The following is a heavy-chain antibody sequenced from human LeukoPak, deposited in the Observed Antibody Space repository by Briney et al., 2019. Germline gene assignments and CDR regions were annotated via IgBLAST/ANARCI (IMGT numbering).Heavy chain of an antibody. V-gene: IGHV1-18*01. D-gene: IGHD2/OR15-2a*01. CDR1: GDTFTNYG. CDR3: TRDRFQSFDI. Sequence: ASVKVSCKASGDTFTNYGFSWVRQAPGQGLEWMGWISLYNGNTKYAQKFQGRVTMTTDTSTSTAYMELRSLRSDDTAVYYRTRDRFQSFDIWGQGTMVTVSS. J-gene: IGHJ3*02. CDR2: ISLYNGNT.